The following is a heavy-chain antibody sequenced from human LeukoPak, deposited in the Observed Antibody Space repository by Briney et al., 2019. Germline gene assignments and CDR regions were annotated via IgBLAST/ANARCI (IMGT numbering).Heavy chain of an antibody. CDR2: IKQDGSKK. CDR3: AGRSGSFDY. Sequence: GGSLRLSCAASGFTFDDYAMHWVRQAPGKGLEWVANIKQDGSKKNYVDSVKGRFTISRDNAKNSLYLQMNSLRVEDTAVYYCAGRSGSFDYWGQGTLVTVSS. J-gene: IGHJ4*02. D-gene: IGHD3-10*01. V-gene: IGHV3-7*01. CDR1: GFTFDDYA.